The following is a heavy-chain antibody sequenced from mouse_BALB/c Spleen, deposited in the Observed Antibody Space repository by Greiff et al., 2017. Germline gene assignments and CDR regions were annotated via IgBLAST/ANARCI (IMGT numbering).Heavy chain of an antibody. CDR3: ARESYDYDGVFDY. V-gene: IGHV5-6-3*01. J-gene: IGHJ2*01. D-gene: IGHD2-4*01. Sequence: EVQLVESGGGLVQPGGSLKLSCAASGFTFSSYGMSWVRQTPDKRLELVATINSNGGSTYYPDSVKGRFTISRDNAKNTLYLQMSSLKSEDTAMYYCARESYDYDGVFDYWGQGTTLTVSS. CDR2: INSNGGST. CDR1: GFTFSSYG.